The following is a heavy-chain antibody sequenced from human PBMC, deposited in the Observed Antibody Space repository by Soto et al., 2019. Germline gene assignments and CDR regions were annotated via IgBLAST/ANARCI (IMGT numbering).Heavy chain of an antibody. CDR3: ARECGLTYHYYDSSGPRYWFYP. V-gene: IGHV1-69*06. J-gene: IGHJ5*02. D-gene: IGHD3-22*01. Sequence: QVQLVQSGAEVKKPGSSVKVSCKATGGTFSSYAISWVRQATGQGLEWMGGIIPIFGTANYAQKLQGRVTITADKCTSRAYMELGSLRSVDTAVYYCARECGLTYHYYDSSGPRYWFYPWGQGTLVTVSS. CDR1: GGTFSSYA. CDR2: IIPIFGTA.